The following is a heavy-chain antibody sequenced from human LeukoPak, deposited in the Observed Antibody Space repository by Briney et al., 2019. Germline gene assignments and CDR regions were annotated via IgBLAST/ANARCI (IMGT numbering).Heavy chain of an antibody. D-gene: IGHD6-19*01. CDR2: INPNSGGT. CDR3: ARARIAVAGHSDY. V-gene: IGHV1-2*02. J-gene: IGHJ4*02. CDR1: GYTFTGYY. Sequence: ASVKVSCKASGYTFTGYYMHWVRQAPGQGLEWMGWINPNSGGTNYAQKFQGRVTMTRDTSISTAYMELSRLRSDDTAVYYCARARIAVAGHSDYWGQGTLVTVSS.